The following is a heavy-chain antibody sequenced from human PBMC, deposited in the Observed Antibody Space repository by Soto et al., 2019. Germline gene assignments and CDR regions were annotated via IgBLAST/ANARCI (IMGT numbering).Heavy chain of an antibody. J-gene: IGHJ3*01. CDR3: ARDVGYTGYEQGNPFDL. D-gene: IGHD5-12*01. CDR1: GDSISTYY. Sequence: SETLSLTCTVSGDSISTYYWTWIRQPPGKGLEWIGYIYNSATTKYNPSLKRRLSMSVDTSKNQFSLRLSSVTAADTALYYCARDVGYTGYEQGNPFDLWGQGTMVTVSS. V-gene: IGHV4-59*12. CDR2: IYNSATT.